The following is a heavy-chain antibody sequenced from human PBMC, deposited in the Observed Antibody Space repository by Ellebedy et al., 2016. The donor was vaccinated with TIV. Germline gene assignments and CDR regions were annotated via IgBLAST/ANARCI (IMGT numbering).Heavy chain of an antibody. J-gene: IGHJ4*02. V-gene: IGHV4-30-4*08. CDR3: ARGVTTVTTVGFFFFDY. CDR1: GGSVSSGSYY. CDR2: IYYSGST. D-gene: IGHD4-17*01. Sequence: SETLSLXXTVSGGSVSSGSYYWSWIRQPPGKGLEWIGYIYYSGSTYYNPSLKSRVTISVDTSKNQFSLKLSSVTAADTAVYYCARGVTTVTTVGFFFFDYWGQGTLVTVSS.